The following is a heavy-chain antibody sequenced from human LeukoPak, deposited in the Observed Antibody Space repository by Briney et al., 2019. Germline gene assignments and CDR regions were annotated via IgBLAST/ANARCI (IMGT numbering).Heavy chain of an antibody. CDR3: ARGGCSTICYTGYYYMDV. Sequence: GGALRLSCAASGFTFSDYSMNWVRQAPGKGLEWVSSISGSSSYIYYADSVKGRFTISRDNAKNSLYLQMNSLRAEDTAVYYCARGGCSTICYTGYYYMDVWGKGTTVTVSS. CDR1: GFTFSDYS. V-gene: IGHV3-21*01. J-gene: IGHJ6*03. D-gene: IGHD2-2*02. CDR2: ISGSSSYI.